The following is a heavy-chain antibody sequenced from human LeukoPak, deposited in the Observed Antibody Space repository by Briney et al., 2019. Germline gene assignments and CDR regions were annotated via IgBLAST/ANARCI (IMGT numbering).Heavy chain of an antibody. V-gene: IGHV4-39*01. D-gene: IGHD3-22*01. CDR2: IYYSGST. J-gene: IGHJ4*02. Sequence: SETLSLTCTVSAGSIISSSKFWGWIRQSPGKGLEWIGSIYYSGSTYYNPSLKSRVTMSVDPSKNQFSLKLTSVTVADTATYYCVRQGTNSGYYLLDYWGQGHPVIVSS. CDR1: AGSIISSSKF. CDR3: VRQGTNSGYYLLDY.